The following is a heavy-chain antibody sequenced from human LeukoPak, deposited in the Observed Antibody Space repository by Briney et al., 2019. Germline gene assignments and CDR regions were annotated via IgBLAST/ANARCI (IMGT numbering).Heavy chain of an antibody. Sequence: GGSLRLSCAASGFTFSDYYMSWIRQAPGKGLEWVSYISSSGSTIYYADSVKGRFTISRDNAKNSLYLQMNSLRAEDTALYYCAKDTQSYYYYGMDVWGQGTTVTVSS. V-gene: IGHV3-11*01. CDR1: GFTFSDYY. J-gene: IGHJ6*02. CDR3: AKDTQSYYYYGMDV. CDR2: ISSSGSTI.